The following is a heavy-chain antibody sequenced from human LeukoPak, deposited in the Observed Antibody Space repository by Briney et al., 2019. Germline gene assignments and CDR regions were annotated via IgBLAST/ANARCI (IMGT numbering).Heavy chain of an antibody. V-gene: IGHV4-59*01. D-gene: IGHD3-9*01. CDR2: IYHSGST. J-gene: IGHJ4*02. Sequence: PSETLSLTCTVSGGSISSFYWSWIRQPPGKGLEWIGYIYHSGSTNYNPSLKSRVTISVDTSKNQFSLNLNSVTAADTAVYYCARGSSYYDILTGYYPPSYTDYWGQGTLVTVSS. CDR1: GGSISSFY. CDR3: ARGSSYYDILTGYYPPSYTDY.